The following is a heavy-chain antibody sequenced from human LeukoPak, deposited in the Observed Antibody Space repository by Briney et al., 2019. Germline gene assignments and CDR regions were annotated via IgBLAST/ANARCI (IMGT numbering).Heavy chain of an antibody. CDR2: IYYSGST. CDR1: GGSISSYY. CDR3: ASSSRTGSYSA. J-gene: IGHJ4*02. V-gene: IGHV4-59*08. Sequence: SETLSLTCTVSGGSISSYYWSWIRQPPGKGLEWIGYIYYSGSTNYNPSLKSRLTISVDTSKNQISLNLSSVTAIDTAIYHCASSSRTGSYSAWGQGTLVTVSS. D-gene: IGHD2-8*02.